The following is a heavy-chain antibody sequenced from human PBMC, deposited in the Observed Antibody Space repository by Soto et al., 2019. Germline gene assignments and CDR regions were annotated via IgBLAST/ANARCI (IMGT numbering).Heavy chain of an antibody. V-gene: IGHV4-30-2*06. D-gene: IGHD6-19*01. CDR2: VYHSGNT. Sequence: TLSITCAVSGGSITSSGYSWSWIRQSPGKGLEWIGCVYHSGNTYYNPSLKSRVTMSIDTSKNVFSLRLSPFTAADTAMYYCARSFYSSTYWFNPWGPGTLVTVSS. CDR1: GGSITSSGYS. CDR3: ARSFYSSTYWFNP. J-gene: IGHJ5*02.